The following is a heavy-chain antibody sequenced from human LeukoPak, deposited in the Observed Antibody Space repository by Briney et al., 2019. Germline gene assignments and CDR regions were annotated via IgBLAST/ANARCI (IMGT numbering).Heavy chain of an antibody. J-gene: IGHJ4*02. CDR3: ARESYDSSGYYSYYFDY. Sequence: GGSLRLSCAASGFTFSSYGMPWVRQAPGKGLEWVAVIWYDGSNKYYADSVKGRFTISRDNSKNTLYLQMNSLRAEDTAVYYCARESYDSSGYYSYYFDYWGQGTLVTVSS. V-gene: IGHV3-33*01. CDR2: IWYDGSNK. D-gene: IGHD3-22*01. CDR1: GFTFSSYG.